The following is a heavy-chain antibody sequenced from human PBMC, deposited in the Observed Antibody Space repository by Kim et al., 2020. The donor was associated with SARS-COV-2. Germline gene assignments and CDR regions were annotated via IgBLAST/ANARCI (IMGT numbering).Heavy chain of an antibody. Sequence: AATGKCRFTISGDNARNSLYLQMNSLRPEDTALYYCAKDIEYSGKGAFDIWGQGTMVTVSS. CDR3: AKDIEYSGKGAFDI. J-gene: IGHJ3*02. D-gene: IGHD5-12*01. V-gene: IGHV3-9*01.